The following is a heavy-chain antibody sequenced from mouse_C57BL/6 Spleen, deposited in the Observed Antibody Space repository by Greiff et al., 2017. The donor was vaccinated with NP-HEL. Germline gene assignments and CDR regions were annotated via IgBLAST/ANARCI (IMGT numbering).Heavy chain of an antibody. CDR1: GYTFTSYW. J-gene: IGHJ2*01. V-gene: IGHV1-5*01. CDR3: TRPSTVVAKGYYFDD. D-gene: IGHD1-1*01. CDR2: IYPGNSDT. Sequence: VQLQQSGTVLARPGASVKMSCKTSGYTFTSYWMHWVKQRPGQGLEWIGAIYPGNSDTSYNQKFKGKAKLTAVTSASTAYMELSSLTNEDSAVYYCTRPSTVVAKGYYFDDWGQGTTLTVSS.